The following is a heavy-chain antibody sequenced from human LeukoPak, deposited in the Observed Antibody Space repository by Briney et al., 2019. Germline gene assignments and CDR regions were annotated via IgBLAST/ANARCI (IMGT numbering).Heavy chain of an antibody. CDR3: ARDLLHRGYAFDI. CDR1: GGSINSGTYY. V-gene: IGHV4-61*02. J-gene: IGHJ3*02. Sequence: SQTLSLTCTVSGGSINSGTYYWGWIRQPAGKGLEWIGRIYSSGSTNYNPSLKSRVTISVDMSKNQFSLKLSSVSAADTAVYYCARDLLHRGYAFDIWGQGTMVTVSS. D-gene: IGHD5-12*01. CDR2: IYSSGST.